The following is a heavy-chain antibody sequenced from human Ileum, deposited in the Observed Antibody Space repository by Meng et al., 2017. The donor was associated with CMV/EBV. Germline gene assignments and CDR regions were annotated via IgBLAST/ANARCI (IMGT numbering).Heavy chain of an antibody. D-gene: IGHD2-15*01. J-gene: IGHJ3*02. Sequence: ASVKVFCKASGYTFTTYYMHWVRQDPGQGLEWRGIINPSIGSTTYAQKFQGRVTMTRDTSTTTVYMELSSMSSEDTAVYYCARAGWTQNAFDIWGQGTMVTVSS. CDR2: INPSIGST. V-gene: IGHV1-46*01. CDR3: ARAGWTQNAFDI. CDR1: GYTFTTYY.